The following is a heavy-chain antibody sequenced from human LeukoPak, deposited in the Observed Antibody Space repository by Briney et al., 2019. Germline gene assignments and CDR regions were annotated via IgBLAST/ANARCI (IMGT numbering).Heavy chain of an antibody. CDR2: ISGSGGST. D-gene: IGHD3-22*01. V-gene: IGHV3-23*01. J-gene: IGHJ4*02. CDR3: AKVQYYYDSSGSLGYYFDY. CDR1: GFTFSSYA. Sequence: GGSLRVSCAASGFTFSSYAMSWVRQAPGKGLEWVSAISGSGGSTYYADSVKGRFTISRDNSKNTLYLQMNSLRAEDTAVYYCAKVQYYYDSSGSLGYYFDYWGQGTLVTVSS.